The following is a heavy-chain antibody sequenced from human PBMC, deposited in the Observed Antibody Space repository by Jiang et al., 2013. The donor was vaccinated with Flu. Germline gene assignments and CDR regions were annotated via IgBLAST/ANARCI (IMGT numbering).Heavy chain of an antibody. V-gene: IGHV3-13*04. CDR3: ARGGTAMVYYYAMDV. J-gene: IGHJ6*02. CDR1: GFSFSNYD. D-gene: IGHD5-18*01. CDR2: IGSSGDA. Sequence: SLRLSCAASGFSFSNYDMHWVRQAAGTGLEWVSGIGSSGDAHYADSVKGRWTISRDNDRNSLYLQMNGLRAGDTAVYYCARGGTAMVYYYAMDVWGQGATVTVSS.